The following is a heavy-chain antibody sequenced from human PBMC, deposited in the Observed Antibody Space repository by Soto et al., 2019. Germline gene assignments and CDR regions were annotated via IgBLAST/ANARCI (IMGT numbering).Heavy chain of an antibody. CDR3: AKETYCSGGSCYSVWFDP. J-gene: IGHJ5*02. CDR1: GFTFSSYA. D-gene: IGHD2-15*01. Sequence: GGSLRLSCAASGFTFSSYAMSWVRQAPGKGLEWVSAISGSGGSTYYADSVKGRFTISRDNSKNTLYLQMNSLRAEDTAVYYCAKETYCSGGSCYSVWFDPWGQGTLVTVSS. CDR2: ISGSGGST. V-gene: IGHV3-23*01.